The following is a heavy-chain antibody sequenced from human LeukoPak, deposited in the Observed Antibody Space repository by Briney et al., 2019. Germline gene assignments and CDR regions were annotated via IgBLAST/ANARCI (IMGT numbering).Heavy chain of an antibody. V-gene: IGHV4-34*01. D-gene: IGHD4-23*01. CDR3: ARSSTVVTPFDY. J-gene: IGHJ4*02. CDR1: GGSFSGYY. CDR2: INHSGST. Sequence: SETLSLTCAVYGGSFSGYYWSWIRQPPGKGLEWIGEINHSGSTNYNPSLKSRVTMSVDTSKNQFSLKLSSVTAADTAVYYCARSSTVVTPFDYWGQGTLVTVSS.